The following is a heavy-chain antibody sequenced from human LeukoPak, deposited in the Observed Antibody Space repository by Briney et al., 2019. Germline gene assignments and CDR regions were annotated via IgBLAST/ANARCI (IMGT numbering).Heavy chain of an antibody. Sequence: PSETLSLTCTVSGGSISSYYWSWIRQPPGKGLEWIGYIYYSGGTNYNPSLKSRVTISVDTSKNQFSLKLSSVTAADTAVYYCARLGFSNYWGQGTLVTVSS. CDR1: GGSISSYY. J-gene: IGHJ4*02. D-gene: IGHD3-10*01. CDR3: ARLGFSNY. V-gene: IGHV4-59*08. CDR2: IYYSGGT.